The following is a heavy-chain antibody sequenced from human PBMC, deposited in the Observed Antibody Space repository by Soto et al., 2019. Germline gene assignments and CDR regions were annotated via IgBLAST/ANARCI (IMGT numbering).Heavy chain of an antibody. V-gene: IGHV1-69*12. D-gene: IGHD5-18*01. Sequence: QVQLVQSGAEVKKPESSVKVSCKAPGGTFSTYAISWVRQAPGQGLEWMGGIIPMFGTANYAQRFQDRVTITEDEATNTGYMALSSLRSEDTAVYFCASGIQLWLRRINNGYSGWGQGTLVTVSS. CDR1: GGTFSTYA. CDR3: ASGIQLWLRRINNGYSG. J-gene: IGHJ4*02. CDR2: IIPMFGTA.